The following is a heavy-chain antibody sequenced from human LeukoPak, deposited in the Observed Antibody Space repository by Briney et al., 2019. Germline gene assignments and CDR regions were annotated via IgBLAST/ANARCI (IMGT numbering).Heavy chain of an antibody. CDR1: GFTFSSYG. D-gene: IGHD3-10*01. J-gene: IGHJ4*02. V-gene: IGHV3-30*02. CDR2: IRYDGSNK. Sequence: GGSLRLSCAASGFTFSSYGMHWVRQAPGKGLEWVAFIRYDGSNKYYADSVKGRFTISRDNSKNTLYLQMNSLRAEDTAVYYCAKDFFYYGSGSYHYFDYWGQGTLVTVSS. CDR3: AKDFFYYGSGSYHYFDY.